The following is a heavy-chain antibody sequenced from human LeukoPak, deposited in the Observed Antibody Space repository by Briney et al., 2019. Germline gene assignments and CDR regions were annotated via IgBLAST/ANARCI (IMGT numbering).Heavy chain of an antibody. CDR2: INHSGST. CDR3: ARRREGDYVWGSYCTEGGHDY. J-gene: IGHJ4*02. CDR1: GVSFSGYY. Sequence: SETLSLTCAVYGVSFSGYYWSWIRQPPGKGLEWLGEINHSGSTNYNPSLKSRVTTSVDTSKNQFSLKLSSVTAADTAVYYCARRREGDYVWGSYCTEGGHDYWGQGTLVTVSS. D-gene: IGHD3-16*01. V-gene: IGHV4-34*01.